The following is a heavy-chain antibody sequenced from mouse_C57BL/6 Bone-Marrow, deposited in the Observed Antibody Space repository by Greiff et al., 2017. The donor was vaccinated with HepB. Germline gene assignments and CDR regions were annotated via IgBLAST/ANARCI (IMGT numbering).Heavy chain of an antibody. J-gene: IGHJ4*01. CDR2: ISDGGSYT. CDR3: ARGGLSTMITTNYYAMDY. Sequence: DVMLVESGGGLVKPGGSLKLSCAASGFTFSSYAMSWVRQTPEKRLEWVATISDGGSYTYYPDNVKGRFTISRDNAKNNLYLQMSHLKSEDTAMYYCARGGLSTMITTNYYAMDYWGQGTSVTVSS. V-gene: IGHV5-4*03. CDR1: GFTFSSYA. D-gene: IGHD2-4*01.